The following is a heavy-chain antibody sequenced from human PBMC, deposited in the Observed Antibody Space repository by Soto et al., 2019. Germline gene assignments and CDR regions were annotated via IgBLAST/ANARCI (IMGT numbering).Heavy chain of an antibody. V-gene: IGHV1-24*01. Sequence: ASVKVSCKVSGYTLTELSTHWVRQAPGKGLEWMGGFDPEDGETIYAQKFQGRVTMTEDTSTDTAYMELSSLRSEDTAVYYCATVPDAYCGGDCPPFDYWGQGTLVTVSS. D-gene: IGHD2-21*02. CDR3: ATVPDAYCGGDCPPFDY. CDR2: FDPEDGET. J-gene: IGHJ4*02. CDR1: GYTLTELS.